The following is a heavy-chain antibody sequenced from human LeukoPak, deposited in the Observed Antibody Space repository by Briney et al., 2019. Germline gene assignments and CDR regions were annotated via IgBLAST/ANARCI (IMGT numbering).Heavy chain of an antibody. Sequence: ASVKVSCKASGYTFTGYYMHWVRQAPGQGLEWMGWINPNSGGTNYAQKFQGRVTMTRDTSISTAYMELSRLRSDDTAVYYCARERRRITYYDSPPYFFDYWGQGTLVTVSS. V-gene: IGHV1-2*02. CDR1: GYTFTGYY. J-gene: IGHJ4*02. CDR2: INPNSGGT. D-gene: IGHD3-3*01. CDR3: ARERRRITYYDSPPYFFDY.